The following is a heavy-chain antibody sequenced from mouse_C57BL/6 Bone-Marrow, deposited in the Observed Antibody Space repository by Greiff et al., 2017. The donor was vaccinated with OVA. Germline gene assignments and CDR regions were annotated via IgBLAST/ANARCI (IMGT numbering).Heavy chain of an antibody. CDR3: TRSLYYGSGNYAMDY. CDR1: GYTFTDYE. Sequence: LVESGAELVRPGASVTLSCKASGYTFTDYEMHWVKQTPVHGLEWIGAIDPETGGTAYNQKFKGKAILTADKSSSTAYMELRSLTSEDSAVYYCTRSLYYGSGNYAMDYWGQGTSVTVSS. V-gene: IGHV1-15*01. D-gene: IGHD1-1*01. J-gene: IGHJ4*01. CDR2: IDPETGGT.